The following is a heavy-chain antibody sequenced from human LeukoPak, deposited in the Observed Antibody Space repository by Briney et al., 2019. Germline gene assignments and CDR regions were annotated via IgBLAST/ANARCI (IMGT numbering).Heavy chain of an antibody. D-gene: IGHD6-19*01. Sequence: SETLSLTCAVSGGSISSSNWWSWVRQPPGKGLEWIGEIYHSGSTNYNPSLKSRVTISVDSSKSQFSLKLSSVTAADTAVYYCARDGTSGGYRSGWYLDYWGQGILVTVSS. CDR3: ARDGTSGGYRSGWYLDY. CDR2: IYHSGST. J-gene: IGHJ4*02. V-gene: IGHV4-4*02. CDR1: GGSISSSNW.